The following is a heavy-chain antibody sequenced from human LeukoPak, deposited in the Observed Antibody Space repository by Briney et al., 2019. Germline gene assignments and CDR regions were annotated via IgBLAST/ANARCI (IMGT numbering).Heavy chain of an antibody. CDR1: ELTFSGYW. J-gene: IGHJ4*02. D-gene: IGHD5-12*01. CDR2: VKQDGSEK. CDR3: ARDKRASAYTGSLFGY. Sequence: GGSLRLSCAASELTFSGYWMSWVRQAPGKGLEWVANVKQDGSEKYYVDSVKGRFTISRDNAKNSLYLQMNSLRAEDTAVYYCARDKRASAYTGSLFGYWGQGTLVTVSS. V-gene: IGHV3-7*01.